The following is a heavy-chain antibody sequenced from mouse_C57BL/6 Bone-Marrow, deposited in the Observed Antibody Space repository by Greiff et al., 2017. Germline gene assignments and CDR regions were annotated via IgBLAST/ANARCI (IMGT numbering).Heavy chain of an antibody. V-gene: IGHV5-12*01. D-gene: IGHD2-4*01. J-gene: IGHJ3*01. Sequence: EVKLVESGGGLVQPGGSLKLSCAASGFTFSDYYMYWVRQTPEKRLEWVAYISNGGGSTYYPDTVKGRFTISRDNAKNTLYLQMSRLKSEDTAMYYCARGIYYDAWFAYGGQGTLVTVSA. CDR1: GFTFSDYY. CDR2: ISNGGGST. CDR3: ARGIYYDAWFAY.